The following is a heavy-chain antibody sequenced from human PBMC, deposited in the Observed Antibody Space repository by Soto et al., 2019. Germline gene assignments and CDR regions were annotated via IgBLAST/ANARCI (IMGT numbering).Heavy chain of an antibody. V-gene: IGHV1-69*02. Sequence: QVQLVQSGAEVKKPGSSVKVSCKASGGTFSSYTISWVRQAPGQGLEWMGRIIPILGIANYAQKFQGRVTITADKSTSTAYMGLSSLRTEDTAVYYCAGSSRVGASRDFDYWCEGTLVAVSS. CDR2: IIPILGIA. CDR3: AGSSRVGASRDFDY. D-gene: IGHD1-26*01. CDR1: GGTFSSYT. J-gene: IGHJ4*02.